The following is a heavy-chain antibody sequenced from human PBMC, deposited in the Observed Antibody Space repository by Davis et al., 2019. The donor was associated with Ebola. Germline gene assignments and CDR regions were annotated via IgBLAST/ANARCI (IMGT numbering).Heavy chain of an antibody. CDR1: GGSISSYY. J-gene: IGHJ3*02. CDR2: IYYSGST. Sequence: PSETLSLTCTVSGGSISSYYWSWIRQPPGKGLEWIGYIYYSGSTNYNPSLKSRVTISVDTSKNQFSMKLNSVTAADTAVYYCARQDVSSCYYPHPFWAFDIWGQGTMVTVSS. D-gene: IGHD3-22*01. V-gene: IGHV4-59*08. CDR3: ARQDVSSCYYPHPFWAFDI.